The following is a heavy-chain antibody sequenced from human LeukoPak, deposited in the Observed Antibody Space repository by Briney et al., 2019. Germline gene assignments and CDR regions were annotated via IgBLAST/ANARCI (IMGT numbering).Heavy chain of an antibody. Sequence: SVKVSCKASVGTFSSYTIGWVRQAPGQGLEWMGRIIPILGIANYAQKFQGRVTITADKSTSTAYMELSSLRSEDTAVYYCARDFWSGYYSQTDAFDIWGQGTMVTVSS. D-gene: IGHD3-3*01. CDR2: IIPILGIA. J-gene: IGHJ3*02. V-gene: IGHV1-69*04. CDR3: ARDFWSGYYSQTDAFDI. CDR1: VGTFSSYT.